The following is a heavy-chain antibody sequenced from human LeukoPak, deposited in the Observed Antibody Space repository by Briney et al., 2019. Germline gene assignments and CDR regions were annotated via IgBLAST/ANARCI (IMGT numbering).Heavy chain of an antibody. D-gene: IGHD3-16*01. CDR3: ARGGISPYYYFDY. Sequence: ASVKVSCKASGYTFTSYAMHWVRQAPGQRLEWMGWINAGNGNTKYSQKFQGRVTITRDTSASTAYMELRSLRSEDTAVYYCARGGISPYYYFDYWGQGTLVTVSS. CDR2: INAGNGNT. J-gene: IGHJ4*02. CDR1: GYTFTSYA. V-gene: IGHV1-3*01.